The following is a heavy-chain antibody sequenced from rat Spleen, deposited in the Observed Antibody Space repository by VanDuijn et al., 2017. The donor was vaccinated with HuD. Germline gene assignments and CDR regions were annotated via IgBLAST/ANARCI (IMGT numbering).Heavy chain of an antibody. CDR2: ISTGGGST. CDR3: TRVGTTFDY. J-gene: IGHJ2*01. V-gene: IGHV5-25*01. Sequence: EVQLVETGGGLVQPGRSMKLSCAASGFTFSNYYMAWVRQAPTKGLEWVASISTGGGSTYYRDSVKGRFTISRDNAKSTLYLQMDSLRSEDTATYYCTRVGTTFDYWGQGVMVTVSS. CDR1: GFTFSNYY. D-gene: IGHD1-5*01.